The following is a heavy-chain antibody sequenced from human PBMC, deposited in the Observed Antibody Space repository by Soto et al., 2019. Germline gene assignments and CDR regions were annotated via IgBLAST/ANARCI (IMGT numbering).Heavy chain of an antibody. CDR2: IYHSGST. CDR1: SGSISSSNW. V-gene: IGHV4-4*02. D-gene: IGHD3-22*01. J-gene: IGHJ1*01. CDR3: ATTNYYNDSSGYYPESFQH. Sequence: SERLSLTCAFCSGSISSSNWWSWVRQPPGKGLEWIGEIYHSGSTNYNPSLKSRVTISVDKSKNQFSLKLSSVTAADTAVYYCATTNYYNDSSGYYPESFQHWGQATLVTVSS.